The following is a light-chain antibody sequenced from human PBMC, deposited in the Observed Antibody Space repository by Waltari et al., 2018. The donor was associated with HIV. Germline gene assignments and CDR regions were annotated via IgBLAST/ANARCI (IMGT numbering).Light chain of an antibody. J-gene: IGKJ4*01. Sequence: DIQMTQSPSSLSASVGDRVTITCQASQDISNYLNWYQQKPGKAPKLLIYDESTLETGVPSRFSASGSGTHFTFTNSSLQPEDIATYYCQQYDYLPNLTFGGGTKVEIK. CDR1: QDISNY. V-gene: IGKV1-33*01. CDR2: DES. CDR3: QQYDYLPNLT.